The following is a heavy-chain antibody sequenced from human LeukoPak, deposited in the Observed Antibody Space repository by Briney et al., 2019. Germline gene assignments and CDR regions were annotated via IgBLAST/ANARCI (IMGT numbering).Heavy chain of an antibody. Sequence: GASVKVACKASGYTFTSYAVNGVRQAPGQGLGCMGWINTNTGNPTYAQGFTGRFVFSLDTSVSTAYLQISSLKAEDTAVYYCAREVITYYYYYGMDVWGQGTTVTVSS. CDR1: GYTFTSYA. D-gene: IGHD3-22*01. CDR2: INTNTGNP. CDR3: AREVITYYYYYGMDV. J-gene: IGHJ6*02. V-gene: IGHV7-4-1*02.